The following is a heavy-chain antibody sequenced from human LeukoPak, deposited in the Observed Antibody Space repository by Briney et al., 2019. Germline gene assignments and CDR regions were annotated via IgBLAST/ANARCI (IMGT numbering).Heavy chain of an antibody. CDR3: ARGFRGASFDY. Sequence: SETLSLTCTVSGYSISSGYYWSWIRQPPGKGLEWIGYIYYSGSTNYNPSLKSRATISVDTSKNQFSLKLSSVTAADTAVYYCARGFRGASFDYWGQGTLVTVSS. CDR2: IYYSGST. J-gene: IGHJ4*02. CDR1: GYSISSGYY. D-gene: IGHD1-26*01. V-gene: IGHV4-61*01.